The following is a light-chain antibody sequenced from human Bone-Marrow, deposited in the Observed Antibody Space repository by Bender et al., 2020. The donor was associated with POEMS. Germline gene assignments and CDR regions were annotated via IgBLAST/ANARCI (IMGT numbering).Light chain of an antibody. CDR1: NSDVGGHSY. J-gene: IGLJ2*01. CDR3: ISYTSASTLVV. CDR2: DVA. Sequence: QSALTQPASVSGSPGQSITISCTGTNSDVGGHSYVSWYQQHPGKAPKLMIYDVADRPSGVSDRFSGSKSGNTASLTISGLQAEDEADYYCISYTSASTLVVFGGGTKLTVV. V-gene: IGLV2-14*01.